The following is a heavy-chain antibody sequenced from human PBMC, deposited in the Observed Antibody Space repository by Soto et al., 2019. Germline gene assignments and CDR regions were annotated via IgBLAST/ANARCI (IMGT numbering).Heavy chain of an antibody. Sequence: QVQLVESGGGVVQPGRSLRLSCAASGFTFSSYGMHWVRQAPGKGLEWVAVIWYDGSNKYYVDSVKGRFTISRDNSKNTLYLQMNSLRAEDTAVYYCARDSDYGENFDYWGQGTLVTVSS. CDR1: GFTFSSYG. CDR2: IWYDGSNK. J-gene: IGHJ4*02. D-gene: IGHD4-17*01. V-gene: IGHV3-33*01. CDR3: ARDSDYGENFDY.